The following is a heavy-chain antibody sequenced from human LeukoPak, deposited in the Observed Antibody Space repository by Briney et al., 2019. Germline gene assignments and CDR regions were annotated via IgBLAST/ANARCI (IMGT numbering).Heavy chain of an antibody. Sequence: SETLSLTCAVYGGSFSGYYWSWIRQPPGTGLEWIGEINHSGSTNYNPSLKSRVTISVDTSKNQFSLKLSSVTAADTAVYYCARDEEQQLVRGVGAFDIWGQGTMVTVSS. J-gene: IGHJ3*02. V-gene: IGHV4-34*01. D-gene: IGHD6-13*01. CDR3: ARDEEQQLVRGVGAFDI. CDR2: INHSGST. CDR1: GGSFSGYY.